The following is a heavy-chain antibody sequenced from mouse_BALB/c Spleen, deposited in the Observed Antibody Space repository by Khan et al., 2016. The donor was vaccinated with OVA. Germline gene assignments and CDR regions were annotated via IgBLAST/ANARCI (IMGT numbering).Heavy chain of an antibody. CDR1: GYSFITYW. V-gene: IGHV1-7*01. CDR3: ARRGLNGIFVY. Sequence: QMQLEESGAELAKPGASLKMSCTASGYSFITYWIHWVKQRPGQGLEWIGYIDPSTGYTEYNQKFKDKATLTADKSSSTAYMQLTSLTSEDSAVYYCARRGLNGIFVYWGQGTLVTVSA. J-gene: IGHJ3*01. D-gene: IGHD1-3*01. CDR2: IDPSTGYT.